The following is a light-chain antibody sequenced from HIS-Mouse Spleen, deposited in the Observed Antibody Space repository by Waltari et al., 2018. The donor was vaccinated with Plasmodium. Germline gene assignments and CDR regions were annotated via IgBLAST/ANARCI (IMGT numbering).Light chain of an antibody. J-gene: IGKJ3*01. V-gene: IGKV3-15*01. CDR3: QQYNNWSFT. CDR2: GAS. Sequence: EIVMTQSPATLSLSPGERATLPCRASQSVRSNLAWSQQKPGQAPRLLIYGASTRATGIPARFSGSGSGTEFTLTISSLQSEDFAVYYCQQYNNWSFTFGPGTKVDIK. CDR1: QSVRSN.